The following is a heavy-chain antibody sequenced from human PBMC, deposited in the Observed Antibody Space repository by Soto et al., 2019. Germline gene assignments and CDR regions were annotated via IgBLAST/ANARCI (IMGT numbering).Heavy chain of an antibody. CDR2: ISGSGGST. CDR3: AKESLWEKYYYDSSGPFDY. Sequence: GGSLRLSCAASGFTFSSYAMSWVRQAPGKGLEWVSAISGSGGSTYYADSVKGRFTISRDNSKNTLYLQMNSLRAEDTAVYYCAKESLWEKYYYDSSGPFDYWGQGTLVTVSS. D-gene: IGHD3-22*01. CDR1: GFTFSSYA. V-gene: IGHV3-23*01. J-gene: IGHJ4*02.